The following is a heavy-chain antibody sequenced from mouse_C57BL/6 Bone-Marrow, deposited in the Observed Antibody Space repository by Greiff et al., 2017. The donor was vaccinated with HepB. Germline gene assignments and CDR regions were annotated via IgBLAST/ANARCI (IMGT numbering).Heavy chain of an antibody. D-gene: IGHD1-1*01. CDR3: TREPFYGNYWYFDV. Sequence: EVQLQESGEGLVKPGGSLKLSCAASGFTFSSYAMSWVRQTPEKRLEWVAYISSGGDYIYYADTVKGRFTISRDNARNTLYLQMSSLKSEDTAMYYCTREPFYGNYWYFDVWGTGTTVTVSS. J-gene: IGHJ1*03. CDR1: GFTFSSYA. CDR2: ISSGGDYI. V-gene: IGHV5-9-1*02.